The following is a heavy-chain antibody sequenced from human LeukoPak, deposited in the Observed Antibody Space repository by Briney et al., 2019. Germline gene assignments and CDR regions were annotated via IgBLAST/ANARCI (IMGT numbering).Heavy chain of an antibody. V-gene: IGHV4-59*01. CDR1: GGYMENIY. CDR3: AKIKTTFGVITHAFDI. D-gene: IGHD3-3*01. CDR2: IYHQAGT. J-gene: IGHJ3*02. Sequence: SETLSLTCTVSGGYMENIYWHWIRQPPGKGLEWIGYIYHQAGTEYNPSLKNRVAISVDTSKNQFSLKLSSVTAADTAVYYCAKIKTTFGVITHAFDIWGQGTIVTVSP.